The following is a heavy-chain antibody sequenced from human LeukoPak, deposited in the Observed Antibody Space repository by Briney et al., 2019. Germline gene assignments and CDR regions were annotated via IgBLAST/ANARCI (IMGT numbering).Heavy chain of an antibody. J-gene: IGHJ4*02. CDR1: GGSFSGYY. D-gene: IGHD1-26*01. CDR3: SMGREWELLLAY. V-gene: IGHV4-34*01. CDR2: INHSGST. Sequence: SETLSLTCAVYGGSFSGYYWSWIRQPPGKGLEWIGEINHSGSTNYNPSPKSRVTISVDTSKNQFSLKLSSVTAADTAVYYCSMGREWELLLAYWGQGTLVTVSS.